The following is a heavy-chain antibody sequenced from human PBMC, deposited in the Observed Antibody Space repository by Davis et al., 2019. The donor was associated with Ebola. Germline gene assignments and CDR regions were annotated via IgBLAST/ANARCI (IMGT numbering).Heavy chain of an antibody. Sequence: SGPTLVKPTQTLTLTCTFSGFSLSPSGMCVIWIRQPPGKALEWLALTDWDDDKYYSTSLKTRPTISKDTSKNQVVLTMNNMDPVDTATYNCARIELRGDCTGGVCAPYYYYYGMDGWGQGTTVTVSS. J-gene: IGHJ6*02. CDR3: ARIELRGDCTGGVCAPYYYYYGMDG. D-gene: IGHD2-8*02. CDR1: GFSLSPSGMC. CDR2: TDWDDDK. V-gene: IGHV2-70*01.